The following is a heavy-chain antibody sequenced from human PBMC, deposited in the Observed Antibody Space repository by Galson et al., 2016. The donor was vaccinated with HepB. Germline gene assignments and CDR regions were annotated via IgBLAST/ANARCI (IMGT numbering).Heavy chain of an antibody. CDR3: ATKPRYCSGENCYYFGMDV. V-gene: IGHV1-69*13. CDR2: IIPIFHNV. CDR1: GVTFRSYI. Sequence: SVKVSCKASGVTFRSYIITWVRQAPGQGLEWMGGIIPIFHNVKSAQKFQARVIITADASTSTAYMELSSLRPDDTAVYYCATKPRYCSGENCYYFGMDVWGQGTTVTVSS. D-gene: IGHD2-15*01. J-gene: IGHJ6*02.